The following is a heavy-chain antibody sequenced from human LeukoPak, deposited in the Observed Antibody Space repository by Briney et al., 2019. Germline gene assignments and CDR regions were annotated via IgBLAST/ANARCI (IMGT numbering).Heavy chain of an antibody. CDR1: GGPFSGYY. J-gene: IGHJ4*02. V-gene: IGHV4-34*01. CDR2: INHSGST. D-gene: IGHD3-10*01. CDR3: AREDGSGSYKYPIDY. Sequence: PSETLSLTCAVYGGPFSGYYWSWLRQPPGKGLEWIGEINHSGSTNYNPSLKSRVTISVDTSKNQFSLKLSSVTAAHTAVYYCAREDGSGSYKYPIDYWGQGTLVTVSS.